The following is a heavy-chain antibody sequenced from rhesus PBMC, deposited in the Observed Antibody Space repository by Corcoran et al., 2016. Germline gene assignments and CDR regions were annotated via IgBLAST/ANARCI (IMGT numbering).Heavy chain of an antibody. J-gene: IGHJ5-1*01. D-gene: IGHD2-27*01. Sequence: QVQLQESGPGLVKTSETLPLICAVSGASISRNYWIWIRQAPGKGLEWIGRIYGRGESNVYNPPLKSRVSMSIYTSKSQFSLKLSSVTAADTAVYYCARGGGFTATRGVWGPGVLVTVSS. V-gene: IGHV4S2*01. CDR1: GASISRNY. CDR3: ARGGGFTATRGV. CDR2: IYGRGESN.